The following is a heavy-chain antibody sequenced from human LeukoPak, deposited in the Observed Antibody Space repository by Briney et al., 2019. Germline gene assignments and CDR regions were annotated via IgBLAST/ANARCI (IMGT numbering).Heavy chain of an antibody. V-gene: IGHV4-39*01. CDR2: IYYSGST. CDR3: ARRRLNWFDP. CDR1: VASISSISYY. Sequence: SETLSLTCTVFVASISSISYYWGWIRHPPGKGLEWIGSIYYSGSTYYNPSLKSRVTISVDTSKNQFSLKLSSVTAADTAVYYCARRRLNWFDPWGQGTLVTVSS. J-gene: IGHJ5*02.